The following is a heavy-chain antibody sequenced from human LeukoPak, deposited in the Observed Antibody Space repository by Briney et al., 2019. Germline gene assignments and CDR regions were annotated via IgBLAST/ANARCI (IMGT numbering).Heavy chain of an antibody. V-gene: IGHV3-30*03. CDR1: GFTFTSYS. D-gene: IGHD6-19*01. CDR3: ARVRIRGYSSGVFDY. CDR2: IAYDGSNK. J-gene: IGHJ4*02. Sequence: GGSLRLSCAASGFTFTSYSMNWVRQAPGKGLEWVAVIAYDGSNKYYADSVKGRFTIYRDNSKNTLYLQMNSLRAEDTAVYYCARVRIRGYSSGVFDYWGQGTLVTVSS.